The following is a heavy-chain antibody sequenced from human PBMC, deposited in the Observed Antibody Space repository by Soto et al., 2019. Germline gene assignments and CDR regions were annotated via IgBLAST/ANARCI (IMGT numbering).Heavy chain of an antibody. CDR2: IKQDGSEK. CDR1: GFTFSSYW. D-gene: IGHD3-22*01. V-gene: IGHV3-7*01. Sequence: GGSLRLSCAASGFTFSSYWMSWVRQAPGKGLEWVANIKQDGSEKYYVDSVKGRFTISRDNAKNSLYLQMDSLRAEDTAVYYCARDRYYYDSSGYYYRAFDIWGQGTMVTVSS. CDR3: ARDRYYYDSSGYYYRAFDI. J-gene: IGHJ3*02.